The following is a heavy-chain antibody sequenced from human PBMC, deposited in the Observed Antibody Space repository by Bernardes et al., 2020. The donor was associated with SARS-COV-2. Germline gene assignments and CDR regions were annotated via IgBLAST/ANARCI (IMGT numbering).Heavy chain of an antibody. CDR2: IYYSGST. CDR1: GGSISSYY. D-gene: IGHD3-3*01. V-gene: IGHV4-59*01. CDR3: ARGDVGDYDFWSGYLPAYYFDF. J-gene: IGHJ4*02. Sequence: ETLSLTCTVSGGSISSYYWSWIRQPPGKGLEWIGYIYYSGSTNYNPSLKSRVTISVDTSKNQFSLKLSSVTAADTAVYYCARGDVGDYDFWSGYLPAYYFDFWGQGTLVTVSS.